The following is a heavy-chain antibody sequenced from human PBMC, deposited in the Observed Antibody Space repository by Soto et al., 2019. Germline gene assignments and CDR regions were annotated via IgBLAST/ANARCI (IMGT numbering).Heavy chain of an antibody. CDR3: ARGPYGSATPQYSFYMDV. CDR2: IYYTGST. D-gene: IGHD3-10*01. CDR1: GGSISSNY. V-gene: IGHV4-59*13. J-gene: IGHJ6*03. Sequence: SETLSLTCTVSGGSISSNYWSWIRQPPGKGLEWIGYIYYTGSTNYNPSLKSRVTISGDMSKNQFSLKLSSVTAADTAVYFCARGPYGSATPQYSFYMDVWGKGTTVTVSS.